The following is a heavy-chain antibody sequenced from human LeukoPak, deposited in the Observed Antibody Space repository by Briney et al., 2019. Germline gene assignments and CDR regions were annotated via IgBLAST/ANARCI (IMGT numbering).Heavy chain of an antibody. CDR1: GFTFSSYG. J-gene: IGHJ3*02. Sequence: GGSLRLSCAASGFTFSSYGMHWVRQAPGKGLEWVAVISYDGSNKYYADSVKGRFTISRDNSKNTLYLQMNSLRAEDTAVYYCARVLNGDYPPTDAFDIWGQGTMVTVSS. CDR3: ARVLNGDYPPTDAFDI. V-gene: IGHV3-30*03. CDR2: ISYDGSNK. D-gene: IGHD4-17*01.